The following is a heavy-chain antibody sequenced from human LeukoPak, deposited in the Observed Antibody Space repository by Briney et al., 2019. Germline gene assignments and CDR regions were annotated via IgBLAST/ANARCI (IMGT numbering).Heavy chain of an antibody. CDR2: IYYSGST. D-gene: IGHD1-26*01. Sequence: SETLSLTCTVSGGSISSYYWSWIRQPPGKGLEWIGYIYYSGSTNYNPSLKSRVTISVDTSKNQFSLKLSSVTAADTAVYYCAKPIVGAALEIWGQRKMGTVSS. CDR3: AKPIVGAALEI. J-gene: IGHJ3*02. CDR1: GGSISSYY. V-gene: IGHV4-59*01.